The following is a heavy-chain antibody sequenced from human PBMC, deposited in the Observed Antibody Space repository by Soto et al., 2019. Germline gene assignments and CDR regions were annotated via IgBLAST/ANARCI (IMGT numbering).Heavy chain of an antibody. D-gene: IGHD3-22*01. CDR3: AKGTFYYDSSGYDIRGWFAP. CDR1: GFIFSSYA. CDR2: ISGSCDST. V-gene: IGHV3-23*01. Sequence: PGGSLRLSCAASGFIFSSYAMNWVRQAPGKGLEWVSVISGSCDSTFYVDSVKGRFTISRDNSKNTLYLQMNSLRVEDTAVYYCAKGTFYYDSSGYDIRGWFAPWGQGTLVTVSS. J-gene: IGHJ5*02.